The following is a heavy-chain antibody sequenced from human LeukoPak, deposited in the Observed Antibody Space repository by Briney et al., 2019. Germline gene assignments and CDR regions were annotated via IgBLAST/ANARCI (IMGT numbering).Heavy chain of an antibody. Sequence: SQTLSLTCTVSGVSISSGSYYWVWIRQPAGKGLEWIGRIYTTGSTNYNPSFKSRVTISVDTSKNQFSLKLSSVTAADTAVYYCARVPHYYFGYGYFDPWGQGTLVTVSS. CDR3: ARVPHYYFGYGYFDP. J-gene: IGHJ4*02. D-gene: IGHD3-10*01. CDR2: IYTTGST. V-gene: IGHV4-61*02. CDR1: GVSISSGSYY.